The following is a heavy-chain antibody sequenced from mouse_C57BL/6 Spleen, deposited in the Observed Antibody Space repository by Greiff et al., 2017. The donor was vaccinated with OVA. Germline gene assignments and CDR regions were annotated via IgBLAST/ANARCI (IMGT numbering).Heavy chain of an antibody. V-gene: IGHV1-52*01. CDR3: ARLGITTVLDY. CDR1: GYTFTSYW. CDR2: IDPSDSET. D-gene: IGHD1-1*01. Sequence: VQLQQPGAELVRPGSSVKLSCKASGYTFTSYWMHWVKQRPIQGLEWIGNIDPSDSETHYNQKFKDKATLTVDKSSSTAYMQLSSLTSEDSAVYYCARLGITTVLDYWGQGTTLTVSS. J-gene: IGHJ2*01.